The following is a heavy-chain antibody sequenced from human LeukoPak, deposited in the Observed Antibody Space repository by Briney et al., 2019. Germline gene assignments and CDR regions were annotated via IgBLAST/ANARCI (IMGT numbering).Heavy chain of an antibody. Sequence: SETLSLTCTVSGGSISSYYWSWIRQPAGKGLEWIGRIYTSGSTNYNPSLKSRVTMSVDTSKNQFSLKLSSVSAADTAVYYCARQVDGSGPQYYFDYWGQGTLVTVSS. CDR1: GGSISSYY. D-gene: IGHD6-19*01. J-gene: IGHJ4*02. CDR3: ARQVDGSGPQYYFDY. CDR2: IYTSGST. V-gene: IGHV4-4*07.